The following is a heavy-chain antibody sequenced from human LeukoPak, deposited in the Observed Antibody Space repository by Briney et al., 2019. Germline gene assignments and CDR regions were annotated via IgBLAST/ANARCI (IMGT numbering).Heavy chain of an antibody. CDR2: ISSSGTTI. D-gene: IGHD3-10*01. CDR3: AAGGDYYYHMDV. Sequence: PGGSLRLSCAASGFTFSSYGMHWVRQAPGKGLEWVSYISSSGTTIYYADSVKGRFTISRDNAKNSVYLQMNSLRAEDTAVYHCAAGGDYYYHMDVWGKGTTVTVSS. J-gene: IGHJ6*03. CDR1: GFTFSSYG. V-gene: IGHV3-48*04.